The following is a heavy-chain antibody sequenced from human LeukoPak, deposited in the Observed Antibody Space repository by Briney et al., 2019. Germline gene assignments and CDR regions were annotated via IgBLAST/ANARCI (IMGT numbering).Heavy chain of an antibody. D-gene: IGHD6-13*01. CDR2: IWYDGSNK. CDR1: GVTFSSHG. CDR3: AKALILHSSSRNYFDY. J-gene: IGHJ4*02. Sequence: PGGSLRLSCAASGVTFSSHGMHWVRQAPGKGLEWVALIWYDGSNKYYADSVKGRFTISRDNSRNTLYLQMNSLRAEDTAVYYCAKALILHSSSRNYFDYWGQGTLVTVSS. V-gene: IGHV3-33*06.